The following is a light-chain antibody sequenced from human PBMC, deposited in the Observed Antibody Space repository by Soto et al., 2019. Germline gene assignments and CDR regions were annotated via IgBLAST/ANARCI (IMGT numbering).Light chain of an antibody. CDR3: QQTDTLPST. CDR2: AAS. CDR1: QVMSSW. Sequence: DIQMTQSPSSVSAAVGERVTITCRASQVMSSWLAWYQQKPGKAPKLLIFAASTLQSGVPSRFSGSGSRTDFTLTITSLQPEDSGTYYCQQTDTLPSTFGQGTRLEIK. J-gene: IGKJ5*01. V-gene: IGKV1D-12*01.